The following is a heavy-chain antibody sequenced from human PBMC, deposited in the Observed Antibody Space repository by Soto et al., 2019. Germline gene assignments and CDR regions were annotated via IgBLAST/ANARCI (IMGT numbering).Heavy chain of an antibody. V-gene: IGHV4-59*01. CDR1: GGSISSYY. Sequence: SETLSLTCTVSGGSISSYYWSWIRQPPGKGLEWIGYIYYSGSTNYNPSLKSRVTISVDTSKNQFSLKLSSVTAADTAVYYCSISDDSGYDDRYYYYGMDVWGQGTTVTVSS. CDR2: IYYSGST. CDR3: SISDDSGYDDRYYYYGMDV. D-gene: IGHD5-12*01. J-gene: IGHJ6*02.